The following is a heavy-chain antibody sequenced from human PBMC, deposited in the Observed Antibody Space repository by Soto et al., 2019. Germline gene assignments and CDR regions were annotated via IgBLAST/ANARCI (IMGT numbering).Heavy chain of an antibody. D-gene: IGHD3-10*01. CDR1: GVSFSGYY. J-gene: IGHJ4*02. Sequence: PETLPHTCAVYGVSFSGYYWSWIRQPPGKGLEWIGEINHSGSTNYNPSLKSRVTISVDTSKNQFSLKLSSVTAADTAVYHWPRVLLWCGELLFTLHSDYWGQGTLVSVS. CDR2: INHSGST. V-gene: IGHV4-34*01. CDR3: PRVLLWCGELLFTLHSDY.